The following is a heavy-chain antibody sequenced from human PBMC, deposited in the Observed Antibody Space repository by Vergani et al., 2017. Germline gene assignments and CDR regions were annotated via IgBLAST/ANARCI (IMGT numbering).Heavy chain of an antibody. CDR3: ARDQLWFGELPAASDY. CDR2: ISSSSSYT. V-gene: IGHV3-11*05. J-gene: IGHJ4*02. D-gene: IGHD3-10*01. CDR1: GFTFRDYY. Sequence: QVQLVESGGGLVKPGGSLRLSCAASGFTFRDYYLSWIRPAPGQGLEWVSYISSSSSYTNYADSVKGRFTISRDNAKNSLYLQMNSLRAEDTAVYYCARDQLWFGELPAASDYWGQGTLVTVSS.